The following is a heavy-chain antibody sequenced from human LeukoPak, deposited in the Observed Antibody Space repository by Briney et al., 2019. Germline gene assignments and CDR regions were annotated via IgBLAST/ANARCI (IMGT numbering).Heavy chain of an antibody. V-gene: IGHV3-23*01. Sequence: GGSLRLTCAASGFTFSSYSMSWVRQAPGKGLEWVSGISGSGDRTYYADAVKGRFTISRGNSKNTLYLQMNSLRAEDTAVYYCAKDPRPVNDYGGNQPTYWGQGTLVTVSS. D-gene: IGHD4-23*01. CDR1: GFTFSSYS. CDR2: ISGSGDRT. J-gene: IGHJ4*02. CDR3: AKDPRPVNDYGGNQPTY.